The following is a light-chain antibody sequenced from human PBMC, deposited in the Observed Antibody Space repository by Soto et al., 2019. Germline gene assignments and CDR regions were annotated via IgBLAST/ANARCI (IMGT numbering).Light chain of an antibody. V-gene: IGKV1-5*01. CDR1: QSISSY. CDR2: AAS. CDR3: KQYNSYSEA. Sequence: DIQMTHSPSTLSASVGDRFTITCRASQSISSYLNWYQQKPGKAPKLLIYAASSLQSGVPSRFSGSGSGTEFTLTISSLKHDAFATYYCKQYNSYSEAFGQGTQVDSK. J-gene: IGKJ1*01.